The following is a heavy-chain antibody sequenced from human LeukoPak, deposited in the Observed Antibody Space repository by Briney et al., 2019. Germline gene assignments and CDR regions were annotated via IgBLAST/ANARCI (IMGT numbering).Heavy chain of an antibody. J-gene: IGHJ4*02. CDR3: ARGGRYYDSSGCLDY. V-gene: IGHV3-66*01. Sequence: GGSLRLSCAASGFTVSSDYMNWVRQAPGKGLEWVSVLYSGGSTYYADSVKGRFTISRDNSKNMLYLQMNSLRAEDTAVYYCARGGRYYDSSGCLDYWGQGTLVTVSS. CDR1: GFTVSSDY. CDR2: LYSGGST. D-gene: IGHD3-22*01.